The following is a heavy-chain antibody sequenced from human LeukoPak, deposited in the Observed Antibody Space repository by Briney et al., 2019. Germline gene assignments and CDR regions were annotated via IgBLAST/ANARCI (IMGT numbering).Heavy chain of an antibody. CDR3: AKDGGSDPDAFDI. V-gene: IGHV3-30*02. CDR1: GFTFSSYG. J-gene: IGHJ3*02. Sequence: PGGSLRLSCAASGFTFSSYGMHWVRQAPGKGRGWVAFIRYDGSNKYYADSVKGRFTISRDNSKNTLYLQMNSLGAEDTAVYYCAKDGGSDPDAFDIWGQGTLVTVSS. CDR2: IRYDGSNK. D-gene: IGHD2-15*01.